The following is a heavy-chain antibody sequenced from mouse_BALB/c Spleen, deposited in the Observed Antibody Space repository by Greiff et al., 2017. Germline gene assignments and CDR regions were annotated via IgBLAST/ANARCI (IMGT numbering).Heavy chain of an antibody. V-gene: IGHV5-4*02. CDR3: ARDDSSGYGAY. CDR1: GFTFSDYY. J-gene: IGHJ3*01. D-gene: IGHD3-2*01. Sequence: EVMLVESGGGLVKPGGSLKLSCAASGFTFSDYYMYWVRQTPEKRLEWVATISDGGSYTYYPDSVKGRFTISRDNAKNNLYLQMSSLKSEDTAMYYCARDDSSGYGAYWGQGTLVTVSA. CDR2: ISDGGSYT.